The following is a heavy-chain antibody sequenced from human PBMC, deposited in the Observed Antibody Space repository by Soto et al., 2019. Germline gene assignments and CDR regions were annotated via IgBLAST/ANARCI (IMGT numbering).Heavy chain of an antibody. CDR3: ARVKSGYSGYAGGAFDI. Sequence: SETLSLTCTVSGGSISSYYWSWIRQPPGKGLEWIGYIYYSGSTNYNPSLKSRVTISVDTSKNQFSLKLSSVTAADTAVYYCARVKSGYSGYAGGAFDIWGQGTMVTVSS. CDR1: GGSISSYY. V-gene: IGHV4-59*01. D-gene: IGHD5-12*01. CDR2: IYYSGST. J-gene: IGHJ3*02.